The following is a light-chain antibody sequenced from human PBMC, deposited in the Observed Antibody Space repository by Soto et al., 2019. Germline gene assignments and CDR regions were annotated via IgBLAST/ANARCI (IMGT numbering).Light chain of an antibody. CDR2: KAS. V-gene: IGKV1-5*03. J-gene: IGKJ1*01. CDR3: QQYSNYWT. CDR1: QTISSW. Sequence: DIQMTQSPSTLSASVGDRVTITCRASQTISSWLAWYQQKPGKAPRLLIYKASILESGASSTFSGSGSGTEFTLTISSLQPDDFATYYGQQYSNYWTFGQGTKVEIK.